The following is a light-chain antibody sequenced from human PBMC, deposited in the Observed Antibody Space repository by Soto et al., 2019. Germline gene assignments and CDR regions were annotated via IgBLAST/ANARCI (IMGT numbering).Light chain of an antibody. CDR2: DTS. CDR1: KGIGDT. J-gene: IGKJ4*01. CDR3: QPYNNWPLT. V-gene: IGKV3-15*01. Sequence: EVVFTQSPATRSVSPGEGVTLACRASKGIGDTLAWYPHRPGQTPRLLIYDTSTRATGVPARFSGSRAGPEFTRTINSLKSEDVAIDYCQPYNNWPLTFGGGTKVDIK.